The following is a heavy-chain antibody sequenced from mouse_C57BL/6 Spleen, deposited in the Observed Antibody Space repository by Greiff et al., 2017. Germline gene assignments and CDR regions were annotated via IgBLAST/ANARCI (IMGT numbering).Heavy chain of an antibody. CDR3: AVSGPYDYGVDAC. CDR1: GFTFSDYG. V-gene: IGHV5-17*01. J-gene: IGHJ3*01. Sequence: EVKLMESGGGLVKPGGSLKLSCAASGFTFSDYGMHWVRQAPEKGLEWVAYISSGSSTIYYADTVKGRFTISRDNATNTLFLQMTSLRSEDTAMYCCAVSGPYDYGVDACWGQGALVTVAA. D-gene: IGHD2-4*01. CDR2: ISSGSSTI.